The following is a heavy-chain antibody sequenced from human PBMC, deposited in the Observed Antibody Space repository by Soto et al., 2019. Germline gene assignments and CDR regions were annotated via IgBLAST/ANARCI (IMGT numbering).Heavy chain of an antibody. CDR2: ISYDGSNK. V-gene: IGHV3-30-3*01. J-gene: IGHJ4*02. CDR1: GFTFSSYA. D-gene: IGHD4-17*01. CDR3: AREATVVTRPFDY. Sequence: QVQLVESGGGVVQPGRSLRLSCAASGFTFSSYAMHWVRQAPGKGLEWVAVISYDGSNKYYADSVKGRFTISRDNSKNTLYLQMNSLRAEDTAVYYWAREATVVTRPFDYWGQGTLVTVSS.